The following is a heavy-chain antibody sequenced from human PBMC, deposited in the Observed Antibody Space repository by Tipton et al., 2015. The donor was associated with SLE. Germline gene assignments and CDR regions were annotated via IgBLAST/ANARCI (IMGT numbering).Heavy chain of an antibody. CDR3: ARGGVQLELPFDY. D-gene: IGHD1-7*01. CDR1: GGSISSYY. J-gene: IGHJ4*02. CDR2: IYYSGST. V-gene: IGHV4-59*08. Sequence: TLSLTCTVSGGSISSYYWSWIRQPPGKGLESIGYIYYSGSTNYNPSLKSRVTISVDTSKNQFSLKLSSVTAADTAVYYCARGGVQLELPFDYWGQGTLVTVSS.